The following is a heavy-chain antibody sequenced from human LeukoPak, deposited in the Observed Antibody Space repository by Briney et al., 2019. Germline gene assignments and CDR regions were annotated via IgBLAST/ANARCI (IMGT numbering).Heavy chain of an antibody. D-gene: IGHD3-10*01. CDR3: ARFNGRGVSNDY. V-gene: IGHV1-8*01. J-gene: IGHJ4*02. CDR2: MNPNSGST. CDR1: GYTFTSYD. Sequence: ASVKVSCKASGYTFTSYDINWVRQATGQGLEWMGWMNPNSGSTGYAQKFQGRVTMTRNTSISTAYMELSSLRSEDTAVYYCARFNGRGVSNDYWGQGTLVTVSA.